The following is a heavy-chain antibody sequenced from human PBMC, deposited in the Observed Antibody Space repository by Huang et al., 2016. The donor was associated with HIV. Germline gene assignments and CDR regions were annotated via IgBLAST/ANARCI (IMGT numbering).Heavy chain of an antibody. CDR1: GFTVSSNY. CDR2: IYSGGRT. D-gene: IGHD1-7*01. Sequence: EVQLVESGGGLIQPGGSLRLSCAASGFTVSSNYMNWVRQAPGKGRGVVSVIYSGGRTYYADSGKGRFIISRDNSKNTLFLQMNILGAEDTAVYYCATAGRSGNYHPGDYWGQGTLVTVSS. J-gene: IGHJ4*02. V-gene: IGHV3-53*01. CDR3: ATAGRSGNYHPGDY.